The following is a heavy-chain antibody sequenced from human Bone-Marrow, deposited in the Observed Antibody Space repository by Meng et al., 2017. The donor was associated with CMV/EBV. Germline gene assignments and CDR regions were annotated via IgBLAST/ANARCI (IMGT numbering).Heavy chain of an antibody. D-gene: IGHD2-2*02. CDR1: GFTFSSYS. CDR2: ISSSSSYI. CDR3: ARDLKDIVVVPAAIIPPSDYYYGMDV. Sequence: GESLKISCAASGFTFSSYSMNWVRQAPGKGLEWVSSISSSSSYIYYADSVKGRFTISRDNAKNSLYLQMNSRRAEDTAVYYCARDLKDIVVVPAAIIPPSDYYYGMDVWGQGTTVTVSS. J-gene: IGHJ6*02. V-gene: IGHV3-21*01.